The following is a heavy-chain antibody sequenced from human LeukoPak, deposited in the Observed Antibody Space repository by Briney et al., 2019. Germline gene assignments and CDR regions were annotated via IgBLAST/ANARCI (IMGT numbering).Heavy chain of an antibody. CDR1: GGTFSSYA. J-gene: IGHJ4*02. CDR2: IIPILGIA. V-gene: IGHV1-69*04. D-gene: IGHD3-22*01. CDR3: ARSYYYDSSGYYYRY. Sequence: SVKVSCKASGGTFSSYAISWVRQAPGQGLEWMGRIIPILGIANYAQKFQGRVTITADKSTSTAYMELSSLRSEDTAVYYCARSYYYDSSGYYYRYWGQGTLVTVSS.